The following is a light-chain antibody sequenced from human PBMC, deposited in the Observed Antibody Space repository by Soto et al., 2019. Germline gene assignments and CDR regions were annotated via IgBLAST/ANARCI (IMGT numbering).Light chain of an antibody. CDR3: QLATSLPPWT. J-gene: IGKJ1*01. V-gene: IGKV1-6*01. CDR1: QGITND. CDR2: AAS. Sequence: IQMTQSPSSLSAYVGDRVTITCRASQGITNDLGWYQQKPGKAPKLLIYAASSLQSGVPSRFSGSGFGTDFTLTISSLQPEDIATYYCQLATSLPPWTFGQGTKVDIK.